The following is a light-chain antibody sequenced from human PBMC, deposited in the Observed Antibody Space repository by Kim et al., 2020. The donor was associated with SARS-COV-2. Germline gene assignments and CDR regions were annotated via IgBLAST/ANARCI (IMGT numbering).Light chain of an antibody. Sequence: GQSITISFTGTGSDVGGYNYVSWYQQHPGKAPKLMIYDVSKRPSGVSNRFSGSKSGNTASLTISGLQAEDEADYYCNSYTSSSTLVFGGGTKLTVL. CDR1: GSDVGGYNY. V-gene: IGLV2-14*04. CDR3: NSYTSSSTLV. CDR2: DVS. J-gene: IGLJ3*02.